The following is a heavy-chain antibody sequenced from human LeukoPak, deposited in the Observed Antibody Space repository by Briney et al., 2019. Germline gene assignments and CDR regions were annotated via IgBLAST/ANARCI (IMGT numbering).Heavy chain of an antibody. CDR3: ARHLDSSGWYAFDY. Sequence: SETPSLTCTVSGGSISSYYWSWIRQPPGKGLEWIGYIYYSGSTNYNPSLKSRVTISVDTSKNQFSLKLSSVTAADTAVYYCARHLDSSGWYAFDYWGQGTLVTVSS. CDR2: IYYSGST. J-gene: IGHJ4*02. CDR1: GGSISSYY. V-gene: IGHV4-59*08. D-gene: IGHD6-19*01.